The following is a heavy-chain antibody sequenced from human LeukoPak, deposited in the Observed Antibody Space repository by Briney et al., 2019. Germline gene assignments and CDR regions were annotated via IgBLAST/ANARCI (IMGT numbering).Heavy chain of an antibody. J-gene: IGHJ4*02. CDR2: ISSRSSTI. Sequence: GGSLRLSCAASGFTFSTYSMNWVRQAPGKGLEWVSYISSRSSTIFYAASVKGRFTISRDNAENSLYLQMNSLRAEDTAVYYCAKAAGGNSALFNRWYDYWGQGTLVTVSS. CDR3: AKAAGGNSALFNRWYDY. V-gene: IGHV3-48*04. CDR1: GFTFSTYS. D-gene: IGHD4-23*01.